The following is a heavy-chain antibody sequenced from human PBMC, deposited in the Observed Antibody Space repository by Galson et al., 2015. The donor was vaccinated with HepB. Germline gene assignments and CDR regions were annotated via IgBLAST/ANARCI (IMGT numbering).Heavy chain of an antibody. D-gene: IGHD4-17*01. CDR3: ARGLSVSKRTTVTAGLGY. CDR1: GYTFTSYD. V-gene: IGHV1-8*01. J-gene: IGHJ4*02. CDR2: MNPNSGNT. Sequence: KVSCKASGYTFTSYDINWVRQATGQGLEWMGWMNPNSGNTGYAQKFQGRATMTRNTSISTAYMELSSLRSEDTAVYYCARGLSVSKRTTVTAGLGYWGQGTLVTVSS.